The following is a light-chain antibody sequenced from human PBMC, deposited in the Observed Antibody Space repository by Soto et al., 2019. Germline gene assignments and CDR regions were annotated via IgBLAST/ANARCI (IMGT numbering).Light chain of an antibody. CDR2: EAT. V-gene: IGLV2-23*01. CDR3: CSYAGGSTLV. CDR1: SSDLGTYNL. J-gene: IGLJ3*02. Sequence: QSVLTQPASVSGSPGQSITISCTGTSSDLGTYNLVSWYQQHPGKAPKLTIYEATKRPSGVSNRFSGSKSGNTASLTISGLQAEDEADYYCCSYAGGSTLVFGGVTKLTVL.